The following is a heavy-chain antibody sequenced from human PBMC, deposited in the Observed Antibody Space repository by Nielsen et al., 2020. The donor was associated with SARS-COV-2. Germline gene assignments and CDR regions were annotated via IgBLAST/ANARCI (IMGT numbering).Heavy chain of an antibody. CDR1: GFSFSNYA. CDR3: AKVESGSGWYEDAFDI. D-gene: IGHD6-19*01. Sequence: GGSLRLSCAASGFSFSNYAMSWVRQAPGKGLEWVSAISGSGGSTYYADSVKGRFTISRDNSKNTLYLQMNSLRAEDTAVYYCAKVESGSGWYEDAFDIWGQGTMVTVSS. V-gene: IGHV3-23*01. CDR2: ISGSGGST. J-gene: IGHJ3*02.